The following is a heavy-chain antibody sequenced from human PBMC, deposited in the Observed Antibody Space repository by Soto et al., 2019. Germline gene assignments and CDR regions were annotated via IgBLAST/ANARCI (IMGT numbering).Heavy chain of an antibody. D-gene: IGHD6-19*01. CDR1: GYTFTGYY. V-gene: IGHV1-2*02. CDR2: INPNSGGT. Sequence: ASVKVSCKASGYTFTGYYMHWVRQAPGQGLEWMGWINPNSGGTNYAQKFQGRVTMTRDTSISTAYMELSRLRSDDTAVYYCAKSSYPGIAVAGTFDYWGQGTLVTVSS. J-gene: IGHJ4*02. CDR3: AKSSYPGIAVAGTFDY.